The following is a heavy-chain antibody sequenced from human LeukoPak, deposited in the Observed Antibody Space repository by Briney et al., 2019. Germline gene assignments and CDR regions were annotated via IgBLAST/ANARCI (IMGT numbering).Heavy chain of an antibody. V-gene: IGHV4-59*08. CDR3: ARHGIAERPEEFDY. J-gene: IGHJ4*02. D-gene: IGHD6-6*01. Sequence: PSETLSLTCTVSGGSISRYYWSWIRQSPGKGLEWIGYIHYSGSTNYNPSIKSRVTISVDRSKNELSLKLSSATAADTAVYYCARHGIAERPEEFDYWGQGTLVTVSS. CDR2: IHYSGST. CDR1: GGSISRYY.